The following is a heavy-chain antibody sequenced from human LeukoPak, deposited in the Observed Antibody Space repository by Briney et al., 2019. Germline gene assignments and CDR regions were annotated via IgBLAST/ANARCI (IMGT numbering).Heavy chain of an antibody. J-gene: IGHJ3*02. CDR2: ISAYNGDT. V-gene: IGHV1-18*01. CDR3: AREPNPLELPGGAFDI. CDR1: GYTFTSYG. D-gene: IGHD1-7*01. Sequence: GASVKVSCKASGYTFTSYGISWVRQAPGQGLEWVGWISAYNGDTNYAQKLQGRVTVTTDTSTSTAYMELRSLRSDDTAVYYCAREPNPLELPGGAFDIWGQGTMVTVSS.